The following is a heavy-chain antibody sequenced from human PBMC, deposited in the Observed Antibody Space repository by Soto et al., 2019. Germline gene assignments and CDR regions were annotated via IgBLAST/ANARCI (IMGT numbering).Heavy chain of an antibody. CDR1: GFTFSNAW. V-gene: IGHV3-15*01. J-gene: IGHJ4*02. Sequence: EVQLVESGGGLVKPGGSLRLSCAASGFTFSNAWMSWVRQAPGKGLAWVGRSKRKTDGGTTDYAAPVKGRFTISRDDSKNTLYLQMNSLKTADTAVYYCTTSYTDDYGDYDVFGITRYWGQGTLVTVSS. CDR3: TTSYTDDYGDYDVFGITRY. D-gene: IGHD4-17*01. CDR2: SKRKTDGGTT.